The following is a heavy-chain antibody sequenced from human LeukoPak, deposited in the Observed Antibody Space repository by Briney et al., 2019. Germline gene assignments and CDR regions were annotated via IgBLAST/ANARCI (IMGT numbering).Heavy chain of an antibody. D-gene: IGHD3-10*01. Sequence: PGGSLRLSCAASGFTFSSYGMHWVRQAPGKGLEWVAFIRYDGSNKYYADSVKGRFTISRDNSKNTLYPQMNSLRAEDTAVYYCAKDGGSGSRDFDYWGQGTLVTVSS. V-gene: IGHV3-30*02. CDR1: GFTFSSYG. CDR3: AKDGGSGSRDFDY. CDR2: IRYDGSNK. J-gene: IGHJ4*02.